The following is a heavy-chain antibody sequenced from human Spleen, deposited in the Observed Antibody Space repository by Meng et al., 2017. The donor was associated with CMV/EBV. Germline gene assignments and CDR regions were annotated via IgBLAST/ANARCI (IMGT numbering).Heavy chain of an antibody. CDR2: IRYDGSDK. Sequence: GESLKISCVASGFSFSTYGMHWVRQAPGKGLEWVAFIRYDGSDKFFADSVKGRFTISRDNSKNTLYLQMNSLRADDTAVYYCAKILAATPVSYFDSWGQGTLVTVSS. J-gene: IGHJ4*02. CDR3: AKILAATPVSYFDS. D-gene: IGHD6-6*01. V-gene: IGHV3-30*02. CDR1: GFSFSTYG.